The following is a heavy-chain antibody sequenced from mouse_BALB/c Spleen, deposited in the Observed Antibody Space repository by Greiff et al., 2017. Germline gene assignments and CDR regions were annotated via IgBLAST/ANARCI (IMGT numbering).Heavy chain of an antibody. Sequence: VQLQQTGPELVKPGASVKISCKASGYSFTDYIMLWVKQSHGKSLEWIGNINPYYGSTSYNLKFKGKATLTVDKSSSTAYMQLNSLTSEDSAVYYCARGTARASPYSAMDYRGHGTSVTVSS. J-gene: IGHJ4*01. V-gene: IGHV1-39*01. CDR1: GYSFTDYI. CDR3: ARGTARASPYSAMDY. D-gene: IGHD3-2*01. CDR2: INPYYGST.